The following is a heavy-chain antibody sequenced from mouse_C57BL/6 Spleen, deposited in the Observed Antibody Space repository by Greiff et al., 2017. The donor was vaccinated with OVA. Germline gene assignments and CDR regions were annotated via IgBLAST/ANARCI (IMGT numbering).Heavy chain of an antibody. CDR3: ARAPNYYGSSGFAY. CDR1: GYTFTSYW. CDR2: IYPSDSET. Sequence: QVQLQQSGAELVRPGSSVKLSCKASGYTFTSYWMDWVKQRPGQGLEWIGNIYPSDSETHYNQKFKDKATLTVDKSSSTAYMQLSSLTSEDSAVYYCARAPNYYGSSGFAYWGQGTLVTVSA. D-gene: IGHD1-1*01. V-gene: IGHV1-61*01. J-gene: IGHJ3*01.